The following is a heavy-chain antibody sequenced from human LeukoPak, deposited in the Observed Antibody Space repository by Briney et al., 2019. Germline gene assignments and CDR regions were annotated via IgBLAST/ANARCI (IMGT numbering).Heavy chain of an antibody. V-gene: IGHV4-39*07. CDR3: ARDYYGSGSYYSDY. CDR1: GGSISSNSYY. Sequence: SETLSLTCAVSGGSISSNSYYWGWIRQPPGKGLEWIGRIYTSGSTNYNPSLKSRVTMSVDTSKNQFSLKLSSVTAADTAVYYCARDYYGSGSYYSDYWGQGTLVTVSS. CDR2: IYTSGST. D-gene: IGHD3-10*01. J-gene: IGHJ4*02.